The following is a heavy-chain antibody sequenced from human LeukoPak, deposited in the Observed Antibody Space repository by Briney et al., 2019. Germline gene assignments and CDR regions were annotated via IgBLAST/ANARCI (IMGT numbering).Heavy chain of an antibody. Sequence: GGSLRLSCAASGFTFSSYGMHWVRQVPGKGLEWVTFISYDGSNKYYADSVKGRFTISRDNSNNTLYLQMNSLRAEDTAVYYCAEGGGFRLALDYWGQGTLVTVSS. CDR2: ISYDGSNK. V-gene: IGHV3-30*18. CDR3: AEGGGFRLALDY. J-gene: IGHJ4*02. D-gene: IGHD3-16*01. CDR1: GFTFSSYG.